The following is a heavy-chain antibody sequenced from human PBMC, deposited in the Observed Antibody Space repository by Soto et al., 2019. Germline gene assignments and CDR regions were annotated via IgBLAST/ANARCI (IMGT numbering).Heavy chain of an antibody. CDR1: GFTFSSYA. CDR2: ISGSGGST. CDR3: AKDHRMDTAMAPLHYYGMDV. J-gene: IGHJ6*02. Sequence: AGSLRLSCAASGFTFSSYAMSWVRQAPGKGLEWVSAISGSGGSTYYADSVKGRFTISRDNSKNTLYLQMNSLRAEDTAVYYCAKDHRMDTAMAPLHYYGMDVWGQGTTVTVSS. D-gene: IGHD5-18*01. V-gene: IGHV3-23*01.